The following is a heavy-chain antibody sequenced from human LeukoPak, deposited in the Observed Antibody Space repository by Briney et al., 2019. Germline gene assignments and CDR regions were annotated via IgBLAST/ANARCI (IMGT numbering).Heavy chain of an antibody. Sequence: GASVKVSCKASGYTFTSYAMHWVRQAPGQRLEWMGWINAGSGNTKYSQKFQGRVTITRDTSASTAYMELSSLRSEDTAVYYCARDQQLLDYWGQGTLVTVSS. CDR2: INAGSGNT. J-gene: IGHJ4*02. CDR1: GYTFTSYA. CDR3: ARDQQLLDY. V-gene: IGHV1-3*01. D-gene: IGHD6-13*01.